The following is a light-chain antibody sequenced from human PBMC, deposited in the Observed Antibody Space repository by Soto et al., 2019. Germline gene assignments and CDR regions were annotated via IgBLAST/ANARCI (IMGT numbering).Light chain of an antibody. CDR2: EVS. CDR1: SSDVGGYSY. CDR3: RSYTSSSTLAYV. V-gene: IGLV2-14*01. J-gene: IGLJ1*01. Sequence: TQADSVSGSRGESASICCTGNSSDVGGYSYVSWYQQHPGKAPKLMIYEVSNRPSGVSNRFSGSKSGNTASLTISGLQADDEADYYCRSYTSSSTLAYVFATGTKVTVL.